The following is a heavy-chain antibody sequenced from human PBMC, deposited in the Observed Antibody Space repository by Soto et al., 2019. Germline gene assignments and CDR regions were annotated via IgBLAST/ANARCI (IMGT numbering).Heavy chain of an antibody. CDR3: AKHQFFSHPVAGIFDY. J-gene: IGHJ4*02. D-gene: IGHD6-19*01. V-gene: IGHV3-23*01. CDR1: GFTFSSYA. CDR2: ISGSGGST. Sequence: EVQLLDSGGGLVQPGGSLRLSCAASGFTFSSYAMSWVRQAPGKGLEWVSAISGSGGSTYYADSVKGRFTISSDNSKNTLYLQMNRLRAEDTALYYCAKHQFFSHPVAGIFDYWGKGTLVTVSS.